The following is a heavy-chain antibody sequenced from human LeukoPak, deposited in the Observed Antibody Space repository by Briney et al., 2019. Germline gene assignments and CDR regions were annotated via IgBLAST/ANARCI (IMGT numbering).Heavy chain of an antibody. CDR3: ASNYGSGSYYFDY. Sequence: GGSLRLSCAASGFTFSSYEMNWVRQAPGKGLEWVSSISSSSSYIYYADSVKGRFTISRDNAKNSLYLQMNSLRAGDTAVYYCASNYGSGSYYFDYWGQGTLVTVSS. CDR2: ISSSSSYI. J-gene: IGHJ4*02. D-gene: IGHD3-10*01. V-gene: IGHV3-21*01. CDR1: GFTFSSYE.